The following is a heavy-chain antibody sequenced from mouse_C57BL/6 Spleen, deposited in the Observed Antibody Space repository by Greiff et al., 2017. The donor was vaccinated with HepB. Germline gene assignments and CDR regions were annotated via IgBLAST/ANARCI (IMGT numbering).Heavy chain of an antibody. CDR1: GYTFTDYE. V-gene: IGHV1-15*01. CDR3: TVRKGGYAMDY. Sequence: VKLMESGAELVRPGASVTLSCKASGYTFTDYEMHWVKQTPVHGLEWIGAIDPETGGTAYNQKFKGKAILTADKSSSTAYMELRSLTSEDSAVYYCTVRKGGYAMDYWGQGTSVTVSS. J-gene: IGHJ4*01. D-gene: IGHD2-14*01. CDR2: IDPETGGT.